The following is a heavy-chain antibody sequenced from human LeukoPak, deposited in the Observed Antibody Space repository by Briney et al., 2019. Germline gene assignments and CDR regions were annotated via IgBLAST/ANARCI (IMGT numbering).Heavy chain of an antibody. Sequence: GRSLGLSCAASGFTFSSYGMHWVRQAPGKGLEWVAVIWYDGSNKYYADSVKGRFTISRDNSKNTLYLQMNSLRAEDTAVYYCARDAPDTAMANAFDIWGQGTMVTVSS. CDR3: ARDAPDTAMANAFDI. J-gene: IGHJ3*02. D-gene: IGHD5-18*01. CDR1: GFTFSSYG. V-gene: IGHV3-33*01. CDR2: IWYDGSNK.